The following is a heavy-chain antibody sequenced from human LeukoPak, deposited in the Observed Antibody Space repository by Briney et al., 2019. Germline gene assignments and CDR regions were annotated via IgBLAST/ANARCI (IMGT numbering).Heavy chain of an antibody. J-gene: IGHJ4*02. CDR1: GGSISSYY. CDR3: AREAEGIAASATSLDY. CDR2: IYYSGYT. Sequence: SETLSLTCTVSGGSISSYYWSWIRQPPGKGLEWIGYIYYSGYTNYNPSLKSRVTISVDTSKNQFSLKLSSVTAADTAVYYCAREAEGIAASATSLDYWGQGTLVTVSS. D-gene: IGHD6-13*01. V-gene: IGHV4-59*12.